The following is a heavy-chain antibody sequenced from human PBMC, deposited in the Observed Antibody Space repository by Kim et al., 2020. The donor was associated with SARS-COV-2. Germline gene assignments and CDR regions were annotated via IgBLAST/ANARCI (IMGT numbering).Heavy chain of an antibody. Sequence: SETLSLTCAVSGGSIDGSNWWSWVRRPPGQGLEWIGEIGHSGNTNYNPSLKSRVTMSVDKSKNQFSLKLTSVTAADTAIYYCARDGRTGYKGSKYYWFDPWGRGTLVTVSS. CDR3: ARDGRTGYKGSKYYWFDP. D-gene: IGHD1-1*01. J-gene: IGHJ5*01. CDR2: IGHSGNT. CDR1: GGSIDGSNW. V-gene: IGHV4-4*02.